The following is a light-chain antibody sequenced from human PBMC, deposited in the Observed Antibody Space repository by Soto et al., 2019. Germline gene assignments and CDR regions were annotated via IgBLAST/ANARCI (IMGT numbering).Light chain of an antibody. J-gene: IGLJ1*01. Sequence: QSVLTQPASVSGSPGQSITISCTGTSSDVGGYNYVSWYQQHPGKAPKLMIYDVSNRPSGVSNRFSGSKSGNTASLTISGLQAKNEANYHCSSYTSSSTYAFGTGTKVTVL. V-gene: IGLV2-14*01. CDR3: SSYTSSSTYA. CDR2: DVS. CDR1: SSDVGGYNY.